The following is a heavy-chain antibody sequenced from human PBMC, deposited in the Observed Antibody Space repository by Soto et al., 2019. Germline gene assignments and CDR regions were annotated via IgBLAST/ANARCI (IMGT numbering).Heavy chain of an antibody. CDR2: VSGNGGIT. Sequence: PGGSLRLSCAASGFTFRNYAINWIRQAPGKGLEWVSAVSGNGGITKYADSVKGRFTISRDDSKNTLYLQMNSLRAEDTAVYYCAKSMPDAQWPVTNNFDYWGQGALVTVSS. V-gene: IGHV3-23*01. CDR1: GFTFRNYA. CDR3: AKSMPDAQWPVTNNFDY. J-gene: IGHJ4*02. D-gene: IGHD6-19*01.